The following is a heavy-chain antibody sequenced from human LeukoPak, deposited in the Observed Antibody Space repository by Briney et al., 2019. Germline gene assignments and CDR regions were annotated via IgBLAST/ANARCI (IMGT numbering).Heavy chain of an antibody. Sequence: GGSLRPSCAASGFTYSHYGMHWVRQAPGKGLEWVAVIWSDATEKYYGDAVKGRFTISRDNSRKTLYLQMNSLRVEDTAVYYCARDAQRGFDYSNSLEYWGQGTLVAVSS. CDR1: GFTYSHYG. CDR2: IWSDATEK. J-gene: IGHJ4*02. D-gene: IGHD4-11*01. V-gene: IGHV3-33*08. CDR3: ARDAQRGFDYSNSLEY.